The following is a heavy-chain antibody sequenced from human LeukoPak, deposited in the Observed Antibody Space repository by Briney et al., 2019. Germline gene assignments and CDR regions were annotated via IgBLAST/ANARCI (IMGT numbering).Heavy chain of an antibody. V-gene: IGHV3-23*01. CDR2: ISGSGGST. J-gene: IGHJ4*02. Sequence: PGGSLRLSCAASGFTFSSYAMSWVRQAPGKGLEWVSAISGSGGSTYYADSVKGRFTISRDNSKNTLYLQMNSLRAEDTAVYYCAKDRDTTMTVVVTLDYWGQGTLVTVSS. D-gene: IGHD3-22*01. CDR1: GFTFSSYA. CDR3: AKDRDTTMTVVVTLDY.